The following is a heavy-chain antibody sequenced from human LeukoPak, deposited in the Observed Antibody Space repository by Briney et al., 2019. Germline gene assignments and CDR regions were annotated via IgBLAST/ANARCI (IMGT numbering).Heavy chain of an antibody. CDR2: ISSSSSYI. V-gene: IGHV3-21*01. Sequence: GGSLRLSCAASGFTFSNYSMNWVRQAPGKGLEWVSSISSSSSYIYYADSVKGRFTISRDNAKNSLYLQMNSLRAEDTAVYYCAGDMSDNWNDYYYMDVWGKGTTVTVSS. D-gene: IGHD1-20*01. CDR1: GFTFSNYS. CDR3: AGDMSDNWNDYYYMDV. J-gene: IGHJ6*03.